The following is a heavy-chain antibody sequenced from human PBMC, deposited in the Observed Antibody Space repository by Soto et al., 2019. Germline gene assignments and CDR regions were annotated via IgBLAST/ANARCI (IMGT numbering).Heavy chain of an antibody. CDR3: ERQVDNGCYFYGMDV. CDR1: GYTFNTNW. D-gene: IGHD6-19*01. J-gene: IGHJ6*02. CDR2: IYPGDSDT. Sequence: PGESLKISCKGSGYTFNTNWIGWVRQMPGKGLEWMGIIYPGDSDTRYSPSFQGQVTISADKSISTAYLQWSSLKASDTAMYYCERQVDNGCYFYGMDVWGQGTTVTVYS. V-gene: IGHV5-51*01.